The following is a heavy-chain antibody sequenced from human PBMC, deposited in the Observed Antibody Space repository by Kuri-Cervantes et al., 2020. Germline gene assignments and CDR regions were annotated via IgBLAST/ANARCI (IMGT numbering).Heavy chain of an antibody. D-gene: IGHD2-2*01. CDR2: IKQDGSEK. CDR3: ARGPAAKDYYYGMDF. J-gene: IGHJ6*02. Sequence: GGSLRLSCAASGFTFSSYWMIWVRQAPGKGLECVANIKQDGSEKYYVDSVRGRFTISRENSKNTLYLQMNSPRAEDKAVYYCARGPAAKDYYYGMDFWGQGTTVTVSS. V-gene: IGHV3-7*04. CDR1: GFTFSSYW.